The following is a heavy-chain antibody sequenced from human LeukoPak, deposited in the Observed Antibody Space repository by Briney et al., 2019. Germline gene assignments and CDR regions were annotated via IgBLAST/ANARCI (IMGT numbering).Heavy chain of an antibody. Sequence: PGGSLRLSCAASGFTFSSYEMNWVRQAPGKGLEWVSYISSSGSTIYYADSVKGRFTISRDNAKNSLYLQMNSLRAEDTAVYYCARGYYYGSGSYYDWGQGTLVTVSS. CDR3: ARGYYYGSGSYYD. V-gene: IGHV3-48*03. J-gene: IGHJ4*02. D-gene: IGHD3-10*01. CDR1: GFTFSSYE. CDR2: ISSSGSTI.